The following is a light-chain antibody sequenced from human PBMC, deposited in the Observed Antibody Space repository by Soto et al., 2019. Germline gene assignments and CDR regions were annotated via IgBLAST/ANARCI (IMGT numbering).Light chain of an antibody. CDR3: QLYDSSSWT. CDR1: QSVSNTY. CDR2: GAS. Sequence: EIVLKESPGTLSLSPGDTATLSCRASQSVSNTYLAWYQQKPGQAPRLLIYGASSRATGFPDRFSGSGSGTDFTLTISRLETEDFAVYYCQLYDSSSWTFGQGTKVDIK. V-gene: IGKV3-20*01. J-gene: IGKJ1*01.